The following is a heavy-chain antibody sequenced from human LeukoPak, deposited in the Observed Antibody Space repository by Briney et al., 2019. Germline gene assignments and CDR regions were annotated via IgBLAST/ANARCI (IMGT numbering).Heavy chain of an antibody. CDR2: IRSKAYGGTT. Sequence: GGSLRLSCTASGFTFGDYAMSWVRQAPGKGLEWVGFIRSKAYGGTTEYAASVKGRFTISRDDSKSIAYLQMNSLKTEDTAVHYCTRGVGSIRRWGDAFDIWGQGTMVTVSS. J-gene: IGHJ3*02. CDR3: TRGVGSIRRWGDAFDI. D-gene: IGHD4-23*01. CDR1: GFTFGDYA. V-gene: IGHV3-49*04.